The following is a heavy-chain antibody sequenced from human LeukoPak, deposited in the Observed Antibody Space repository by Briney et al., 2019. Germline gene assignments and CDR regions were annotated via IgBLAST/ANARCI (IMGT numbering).Heavy chain of an antibody. V-gene: IGHV1-2*02. CDR2: INPNSGGT. D-gene: IGHD2/OR15-2a*01. J-gene: IGHJ5*01. CDR1: GYTFTGYY. Sequence: GASVKVSCKASGYTFTGYYMHWVRQAPGQGLEWMGWINPNSGGTNYAQKFQGRVTMTRDTSISTAYMELSRLRSDDTAVYYCARDGVLEEYGGVGGCNDSGGRVTLVT. CDR3: ARDGVLEEYGGVGGCNDS.